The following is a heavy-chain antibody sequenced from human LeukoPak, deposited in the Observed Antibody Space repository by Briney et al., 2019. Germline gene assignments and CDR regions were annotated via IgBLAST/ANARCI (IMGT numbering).Heavy chain of an antibody. CDR1: GGSISPYY. J-gene: IGHJ4*02. Sequence: SEILSLTCTVSGGSISPYYWSWIRQPPGKGLEWIGYIYYSGSTNYNPSLKSRVTISLDTSKNQFSLKLSSVTAADTAVYYCARLRSKYYGHDYWGQGTLVTVSS. V-gene: IGHV4-59*01. CDR2: IYYSGST. D-gene: IGHD3-10*01. CDR3: ARLRSKYYGHDY.